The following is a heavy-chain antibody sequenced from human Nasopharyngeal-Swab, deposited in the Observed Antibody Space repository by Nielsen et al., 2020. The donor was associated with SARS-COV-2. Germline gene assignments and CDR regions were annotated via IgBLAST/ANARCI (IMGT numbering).Heavy chain of an antibody. CDR2: IYYSGST. CDR3: AREVALIAAAGAREDWFDP. D-gene: IGHD6-13*01. Sequence: PGNGLVGVGYIYYSGSTYYNPSLKSRVTISVDTSKNQFSLKLSSVTAADTAVYYCAREVALIAAAGAREDWFDPWGQGTLVTVSS. J-gene: IGHJ5*02. V-gene: IGHV4-31*02.